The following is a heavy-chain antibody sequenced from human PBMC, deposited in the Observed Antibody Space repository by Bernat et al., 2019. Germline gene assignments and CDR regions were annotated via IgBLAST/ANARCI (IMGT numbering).Heavy chain of an antibody. V-gene: IGHV3-74*01. CDR3: AKDGQLTPYFYYYMYV. CDR2: INSDGSVT. CDR1: GFTFSSYW. D-gene: IGHD3-10*01. Sequence: EVQLVESGGGLVQPGGSLRLSCAASGFTFSSYWMHWVRQAPGKGLVWLSRINSDGSVTAYADSVKGRFTISRDNAKNTLYLQMNSLRAEDTAVYYCAKDGQLTPYFYYYMYVWGRGTTVTVSS. J-gene: IGHJ6*03.